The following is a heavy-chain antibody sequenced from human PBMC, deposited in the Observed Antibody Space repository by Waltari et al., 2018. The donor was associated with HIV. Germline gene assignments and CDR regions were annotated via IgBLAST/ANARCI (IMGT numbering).Heavy chain of an antibody. CDR2: IGSSGSTI. V-gene: IGHV3-11*04. J-gene: IGHJ6*02. Sequence: QVQLVESGGGLVKPGGSLSLSCAASGFPFRDYSMTWIRQAPGKGLEWVSYIGSSGSTIYYADSVKGRFTISRDNAKNSLYLQMNSLRAEDTAVYYCARPTPPAAIDYYYGMDVWGQGTTVTVSS. CDR1: GFPFRDYS. D-gene: IGHD2-2*01. CDR3: ARPTPPAAIDYYYGMDV.